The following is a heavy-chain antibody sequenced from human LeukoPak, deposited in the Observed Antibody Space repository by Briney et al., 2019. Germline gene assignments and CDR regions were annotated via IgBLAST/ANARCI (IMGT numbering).Heavy chain of an antibody. CDR1: GGSFSGYY. J-gene: IGHJ4*02. V-gene: IGHV4-34*01. D-gene: IGHD5-18*01. CDR3: ASWTAMVGSSEY. Sequence: PSETLSLTCAVYGGSFSGYYWSWIRQPPGKGLEWIGEINHSGSTNHNPSLKSRVTISVDTSKNLFSLKLSSVTAADTAVYYCASWTAMVGSSEYWGQGTLVTVSS. CDR2: INHSGST.